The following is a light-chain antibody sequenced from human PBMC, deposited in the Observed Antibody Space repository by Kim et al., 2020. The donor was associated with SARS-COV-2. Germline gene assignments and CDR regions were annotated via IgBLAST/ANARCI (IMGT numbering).Light chain of an antibody. CDR2: GAS. Sequence: SPGEGATLSCRASQSVISSYLAWYQQKPGQAPRLLIYGASSRAAAIPGRFSGSGSGTDFTLTISRLEPEDFAVYYCQQYHGSPWTFGQGTKVDIK. V-gene: IGKV3-20*01. J-gene: IGKJ1*01. CDR1: QSVISSY. CDR3: QQYHGSPWT.